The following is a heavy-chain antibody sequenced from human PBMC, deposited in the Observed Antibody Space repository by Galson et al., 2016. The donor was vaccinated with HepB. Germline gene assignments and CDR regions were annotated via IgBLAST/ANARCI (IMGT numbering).Heavy chain of an antibody. Sequence: SETLSLTCAVSGDSLSSGSFSWSWIRQPPGKGLEWIGHIHNSGPTFYHPSSGGTYYNPSLMSRVTISLDTSRNQFSLKLTSVTAADTAVYYCARTPLRENYLNYFFDHGGQGTLVTVSS. V-gene: IGHV4-61*01. J-gene: IGHJ4*02. CDR1: GDSLSSGSFS. CDR2: IHNSGPTFYHPSSGGT. CDR3: ARTPLRENYLNYFFDH. D-gene: IGHD1-7*01.